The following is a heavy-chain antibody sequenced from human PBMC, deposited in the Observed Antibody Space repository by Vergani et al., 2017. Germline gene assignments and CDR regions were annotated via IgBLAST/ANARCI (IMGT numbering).Heavy chain of an antibody. CDR1: GFTFSSYA. J-gene: IGHJ4*02. CDR2: INSNGGST. Sequence: EVQLVESGGGLVQPGGSLRLSCAASGFTFSSYAMSWVRQAPGKGLEWVSTINSNGGSTHYADSVKGRFTIARDNSKSTLYLQMNILRAADTALYYCAKGGPGFGDLFVWGQGTLVTVSS. V-gene: IGHV3-23*04. D-gene: IGHD3-10*01. CDR3: AKGGPGFGDLFV.